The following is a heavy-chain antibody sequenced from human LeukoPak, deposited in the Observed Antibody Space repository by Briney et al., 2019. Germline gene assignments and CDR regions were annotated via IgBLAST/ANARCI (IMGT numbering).Heavy chain of an antibody. V-gene: IGHV3-30*03. Sequence: GGSLRLSCAASGFTFSSYGMHWVRQAPGKGLEWVAVISYDGSNKYYADSVKGRFTISRDNSKNTLYLQMNSLRAEDTAVYYCARDLDSSSSGLDAFDIWGQGTMVTVSS. CDR3: ARDLDSSSSGLDAFDI. D-gene: IGHD6-6*01. J-gene: IGHJ3*02. CDR1: GFTFSSYG. CDR2: ISYDGSNK.